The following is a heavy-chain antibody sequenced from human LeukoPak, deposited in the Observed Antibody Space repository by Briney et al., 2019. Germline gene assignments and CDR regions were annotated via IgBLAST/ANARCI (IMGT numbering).Heavy chain of an antibody. CDR2: TDQSGST. CDR3: AMNAAAGIPRVYYYVDV. Sequence: SETLSLTCVVYGGFFSGYYWTWIRPSPGRGREWIGETDQSGSTIYNPSLKSRVAISVDTSKKQLSLHVSSVTAACTSRYYCAMNAAAGIPRVYYYVDVWGKGTTVTVSS. D-gene: IGHD2-2*02. CDR1: GGFFSGYY. V-gene: IGHV4-34*01. J-gene: IGHJ6*03.